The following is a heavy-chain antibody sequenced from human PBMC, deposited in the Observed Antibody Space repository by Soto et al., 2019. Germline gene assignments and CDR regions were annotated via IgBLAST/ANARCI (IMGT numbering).Heavy chain of an antibody. CDR1: GYSISSSNW. J-gene: IGHJ4*02. D-gene: IGHD1-26*01. CDR2: IYYSGTT. CDR3: ARRESQGPIDY. V-gene: IGHV4-28*01. Sequence: QVQLQESGPGLVKPSDTLSLTCAVSGYSISSSNWWGWIRQPPGKGLEWIGYIYYSGTTYYNPSLKSRVTTSVDTSKNQFSLKLPSVSAVDTAVYYCARRESQGPIDYWGQGTLVTVSS.